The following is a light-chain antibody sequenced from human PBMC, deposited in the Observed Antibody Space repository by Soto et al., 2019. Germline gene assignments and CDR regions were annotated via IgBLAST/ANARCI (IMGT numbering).Light chain of an antibody. CDR3: QQSYSTGLT. V-gene: IGKV1-39*01. CDR2: AAS. Sequence: DLPMTQSPSSLSASVGDRVTITCRASQSISSYLNWYQQKPGKAPKLLIYAASSLQSGVPSRFSGSGSGTDFTLTISSLQPEDFATYYCQQSYSTGLTFGGGTKVEIK. J-gene: IGKJ4*01. CDR1: QSISSY.